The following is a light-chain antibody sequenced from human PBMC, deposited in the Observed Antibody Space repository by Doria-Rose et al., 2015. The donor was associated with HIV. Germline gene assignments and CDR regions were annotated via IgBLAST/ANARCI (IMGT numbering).Light chain of an antibody. CDR3: QQYYSYPPVT. CDR2: AAS. V-gene: IGKV1-8*01. CDR1: HGISNS. Sequence: AATGDRVPITCRASHGISNSLAWYQQKPGKVPNLLIYAASTLQTGVPSRFSGSGSGTDFTLTISCLQAEDFATYYCQQYYSYPPVTFGGGTRVEI. J-gene: IGKJ4*01.